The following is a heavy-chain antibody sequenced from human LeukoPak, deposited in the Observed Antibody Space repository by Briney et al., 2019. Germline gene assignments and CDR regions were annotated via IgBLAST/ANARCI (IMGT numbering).Heavy chain of an antibody. CDR1: GYTFTAYY. Sequence: ASVKVSCKASGYTFTAYYIHWVRQAPGQGLEWMGWINPNSGGTNYAQKFQGRVTMTKDTSIGTAYMELRRLRSDDTAVYYCTRDPPYSSSWYEGYYFDYWGQGTLVTVSS. V-gene: IGHV1-2*02. J-gene: IGHJ4*02. D-gene: IGHD6-13*01. CDR3: TRDPPYSSSWYEGYYFDY. CDR2: INPNSGGT.